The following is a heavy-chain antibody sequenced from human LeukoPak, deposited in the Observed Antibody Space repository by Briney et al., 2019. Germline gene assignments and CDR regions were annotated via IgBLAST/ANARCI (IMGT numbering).Heavy chain of an antibody. Sequence: ASVKVSCKASGGTFSSYAISWVRQAPGQGLEWMGGIIPIFGTANYAQKFQSRVTITTDESTSTAYMELSSLRSEDTAVYYCARLIEGAYFDYWGQGTLVTVSS. CDR3: ARLIEGAYFDY. J-gene: IGHJ4*02. V-gene: IGHV1-69*05. D-gene: IGHD1-26*01. CDR2: IIPIFGTA. CDR1: GGTFSSYA.